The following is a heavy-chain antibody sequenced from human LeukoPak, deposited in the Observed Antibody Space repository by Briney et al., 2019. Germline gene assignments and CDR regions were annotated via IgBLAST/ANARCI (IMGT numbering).Heavy chain of an antibody. CDR2: IKSKTDGETT. J-gene: IGHJ1*01. CDR1: GFKFKDAW. CDR3: ATEPRD. Sequence: PGGSLRLSCAASGFKFKDAWMSWVRQAPGKGLEWVGRIKSKTDGETTDYAAAVRGRFTISRDDSKNSLYLRMNSLKTEDTAVYYCATEPRDWGQGTLVTVSS. V-gene: IGHV3-15*01.